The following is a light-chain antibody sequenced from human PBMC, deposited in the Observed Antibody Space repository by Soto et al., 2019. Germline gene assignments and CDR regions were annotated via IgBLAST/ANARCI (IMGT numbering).Light chain of an antibody. CDR2: GAS. J-gene: IGKJ1*01. Sequence: EIVLTQSPGTLSLSPGERATLSCTSSQSVSNNYLAWYQQKPGQAPRLLIYGASNRATGIPDRFSGSGSGTDFTLTISRLEPEESAVYYCQQYGSAGTFGQETHGPIK. CDR3: QQYGSAGT. V-gene: IGKV3-20*01. CDR1: QSVSNNY.